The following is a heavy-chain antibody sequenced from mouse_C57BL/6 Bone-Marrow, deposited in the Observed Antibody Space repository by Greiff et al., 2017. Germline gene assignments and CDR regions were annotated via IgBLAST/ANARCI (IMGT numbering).Heavy chain of an antibody. D-gene: IGHD2-2*01. CDR2: IYPGSGST. V-gene: IGHV1-55*01. CDR3: ARWFLDV. J-gene: IGHJ1*03. Sequence: QVQLQQPGAELVKPGASVRMSCKASGYTFTSYWITWVKQRPGQGLEWIGDIYPGSGSTNYNEKFKSKATLTVDTSSSTAYMELRSLTSEDSAVYFCARWFLDVWGTGTTVTVSS. CDR1: GYTFTSYW.